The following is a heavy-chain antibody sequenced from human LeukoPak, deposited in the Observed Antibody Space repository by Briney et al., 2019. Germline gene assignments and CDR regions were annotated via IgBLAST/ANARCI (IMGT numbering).Heavy chain of an antibody. D-gene: IGHD5-24*01. CDR3: ARGSRDGYNWPLGG. Sequence: ASVKVSCKASGYTFTSYGISWVRQAPGQGLEWMGWISAYNGNTNYAQKFQGRVTMTRDTSTSTVYMELSSLRSEDTAVYYCARGSRDGYNWPLGGWGQGTLVTVSS. CDR1: GYTFTSYG. V-gene: IGHV1-18*01. CDR2: ISAYNGNT. J-gene: IGHJ4*02.